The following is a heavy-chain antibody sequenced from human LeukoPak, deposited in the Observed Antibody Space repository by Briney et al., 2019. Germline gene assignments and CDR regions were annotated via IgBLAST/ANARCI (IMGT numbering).Heavy chain of an antibody. CDR2: IYYSGST. Sequence: SETLSLTCTVSGGSISSYYWSWIRQPPGKGLEWIGYIYYSGSTYYNPSLKSRVTISVDTSKNQFSLKLSSVTAADTAVYYCARTRQGGVIVPEYYFDYWGQGTLVTVSS. J-gene: IGHJ4*02. D-gene: IGHD3-16*02. CDR1: GGSISSYY. CDR3: ARTRQGGVIVPEYYFDY. V-gene: IGHV4-30-4*01.